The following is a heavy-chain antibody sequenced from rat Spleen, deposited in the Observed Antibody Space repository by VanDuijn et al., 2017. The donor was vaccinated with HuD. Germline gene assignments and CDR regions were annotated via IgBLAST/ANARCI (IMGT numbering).Heavy chain of an antibody. V-gene: IGHV5-20*01. D-gene: IGHD1-12*01. CDR2: ISYDGGST. CDR1: GFTFSDYY. J-gene: IGHJ4*01. CDR3: TTRVRTEIVMPSRVMDA. Sequence: EVQLVESGGGLVQPGRSLKLSCAASGFTFSDYYMAWVRQAPTKGLEWVASISYDGGSTYYRDSVKGRFTISRDNAKSSLYLQMDSLRSEDTATYYCTTRVRTEIVMPSRVMDAWGQGASVTVSS.